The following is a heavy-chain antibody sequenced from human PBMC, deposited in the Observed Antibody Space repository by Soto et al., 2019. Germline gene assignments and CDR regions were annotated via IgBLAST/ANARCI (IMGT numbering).Heavy chain of an antibody. CDR1: GFTFSSYA. V-gene: IGHV3-23*01. D-gene: IGHD6-19*01. Sequence: EVQLLESGGGLVQPGGSLRLSCAASGFTFSSYAMSWVRQAPGKGLEWVSAISGSGGSTYYADSVKGRFTISRDNSKNTLYLQMNSLRAEDTAVYYCAKDRYVAVAGTNYYHGMDVWGQGTTVTVSS. CDR2: ISGSGGST. J-gene: IGHJ6*02. CDR3: AKDRYVAVAGTNYYHGMDV.